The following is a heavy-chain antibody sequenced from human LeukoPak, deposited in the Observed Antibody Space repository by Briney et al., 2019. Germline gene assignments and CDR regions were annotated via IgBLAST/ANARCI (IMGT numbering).Heavy chain of an antibody. V-gene: IGHV3-7*01. D-gene: IGHD1-26*01. CDR2: IKQDGSEK. J-gene: IGHJ6*03. Sequence: GGSLRLSCAASGFTFSSYWMSWVRQAPGKGLEWVANIKQDGSEKYYVDSVKGRFTISRDNAKNSLYLQMNSLRAEDTAVYYCARSGEHDYYYYMDVWGKGTTVTISS. CDR1: GFTFSSYW. CDR3: ARSGEHDYYYYMDV.